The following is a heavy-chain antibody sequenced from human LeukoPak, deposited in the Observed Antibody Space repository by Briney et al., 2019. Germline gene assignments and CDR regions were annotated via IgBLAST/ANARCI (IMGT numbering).Heavy chain of an antibody. CDR1: GGTFSSYA. Sequence: ASVKVSCKASGGTFSSYAISWVRQAPGQGLEWIGGIIPIFGTANYAQKFQGRVTITTDESTSTAYMELSSLRSEDTAVYYCARGFEAGSGNDAFDIWGQGTMVTVSS. CDR2: IIPIFGTA. CDR3: ARGFEAGSGNDAFDI. J-gene: IGHJ3*02. D-gene: IGHD3-10*01. V-gene: IGHV1-69*05.